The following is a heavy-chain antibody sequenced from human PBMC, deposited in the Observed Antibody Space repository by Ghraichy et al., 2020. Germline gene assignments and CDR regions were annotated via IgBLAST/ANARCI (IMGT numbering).Heavy chain of an antibody. J-gene: IGHJ3*02. CDR1: GFTFISYS. V-gene: IGHV3-21*01. CDR2: IDSSSSYI. CDR3: ARDIGYCSGGHCCADALDM. Sequence: GSLRLSCAASGFTFISYSMNWVRQAPGKGLEWVSSIDSSSSYIYYGDSVKGRFTISRDNAKNSLYLQMNSLRAEDTAVYYCARDIGYCSGGHCCADALDMWGQGTMVTVSS. D-gene: IGHD2-15*01.